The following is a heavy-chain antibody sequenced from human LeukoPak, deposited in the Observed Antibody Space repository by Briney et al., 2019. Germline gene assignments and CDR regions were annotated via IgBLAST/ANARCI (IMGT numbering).Heavy chain of an antibody. J-gene: IGHJ4*02. CDR3: ARDGVHGGEWLFGGENREDY. D-gene: IGHD3-3*01. Sequence: GASVKVSCKASGYTFTSYGISWVRQAPGQGLERMGWISAYNGNTNYAQKLQGRVTMTTDTSTSTAYMELRSLRSDDTAVYYCARDGVHGGEWLFGGENREDYWGQGTLVTVSS. V-gene: IGHV1-18*01. CDR2: ISAYNGNT. CDR1: GYTFTSYG.